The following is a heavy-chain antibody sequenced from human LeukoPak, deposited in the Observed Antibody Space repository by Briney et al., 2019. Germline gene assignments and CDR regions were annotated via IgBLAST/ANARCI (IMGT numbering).Heavy chain of an antibody. D-gene: IGHD3-10*01. CDR3: ARSLITMVRGVIISYYYYYYMDV. J-gene: IGHJ6*03. V-gene: IGHV1-69*05. CDR1: GYTFNSYG. CDR2: IIPIFGTA. Sequence: SVKVSCKASGYTFNSYGISWVRQAPGQGLEWMGGIIPIFGTANYAQKFQGRVTITTDESTSTAYMELSSLRSEDTAAYYCARSLITMVRGVIISYYYYYYMDVWGKGTTVTVSS.